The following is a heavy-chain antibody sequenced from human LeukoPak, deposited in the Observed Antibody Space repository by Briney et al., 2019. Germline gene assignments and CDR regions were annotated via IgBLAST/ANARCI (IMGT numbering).Heavy chain of an antibody. V-gene: IGHV3-53*01. J-gene: IGHJ6*03. CDR2: LYSGGTT. D-gene: IGHD1-1*01. CDR1: GFAVSSNF. CDR3: ARDGYGYNYMDV. Sequence: PGGSLRLSCAASGFAVSSNFMSWVRQAPGKGLEWVSVLYSGGTTNYADSVKGRFIISRGNSKNTLYLQMNSLRAEDTAVYYCARDGYGYNYMDVWGKGITVTVS.